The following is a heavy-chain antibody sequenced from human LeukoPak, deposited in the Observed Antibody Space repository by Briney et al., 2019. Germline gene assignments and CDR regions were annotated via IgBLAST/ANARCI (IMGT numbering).Heavy chain of an antibody. Sequence: GGSLRLSCVASGFTFSTSWMTWVRQAPGMGLERVANIKADGSGKYYVDSVRGRFTISRDNAKNSLYLQMNSLRAEDTAVYYCAREQQWLVLSRFDPWGQGTLVTVSS. CDR2: IKADGSGK. CDR3: AREQQWLVLSRFDP. D-gene: IGHD6-19*01. CDR1: GFTFSTSW. V-gene: IGHV3-7*01. J-gene: IGHJ5*02.